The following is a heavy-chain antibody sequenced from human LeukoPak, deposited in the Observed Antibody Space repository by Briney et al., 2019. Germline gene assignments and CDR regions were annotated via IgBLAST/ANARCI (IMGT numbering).Heavy chain of an antibody. CDR3: AKLSSSWYYMDV. CDR1: GFTFSDYY. D-gene: IGHD6-13*01. V-gene: IGHV3-23*01. Sequence: GGSLRLSCAASGFTFSDYYMSWIRQAPGKGLEWVSTISDSGGSTYYADSVKGRFTISRDNSKNTLYLQMNSLRAEDTAVYYCAKLSSSWYYMDVWGKGTTVTVSS. J-gene: IGHJ6*03. CDR2: ISDSGGST.